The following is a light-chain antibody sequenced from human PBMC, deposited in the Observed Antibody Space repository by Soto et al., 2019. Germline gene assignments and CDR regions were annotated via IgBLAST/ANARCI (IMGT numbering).Light chain of an antibody. Sequence: EIVLTQPPGTLSMSPGERATLSCRASQSVGRNYLAWYQQKPGQAPRLLIHGASSRATGIPDRFSGSGSGTDFTLTISRLEPEDFAVYYCQQYASSPLTFGGGTKVETK. CDR1: QSVGRNY. CDR3: QQYASSPLT. CDR2: GAS. J-gene: IGKJ4*01. V-gene: IGKV3-20*01.